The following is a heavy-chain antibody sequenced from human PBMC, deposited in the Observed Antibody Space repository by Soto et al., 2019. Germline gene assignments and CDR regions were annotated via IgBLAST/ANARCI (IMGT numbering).Heavy chain of an antibody. Sequence: EVQLVESGGGLVQPGGSLRLSCAASGFTVSSNDMNWVRQAPGKGLEWVSVLYRGGSTYYADSVRGRFTISRDNSKNTXYLQRNSLRAEDTAVYYCAKDRPGSPFQPNDAFDIWGQGTMVTVSS. CDR1: GFTVSSND. D-gene: IGHD3-16*01. J-gene: IGHJ3*02. CDR2: LYRGGST. V-gene: IGHV3-66*01. CDR3: AKDRPGSPFQPNDAFDI.